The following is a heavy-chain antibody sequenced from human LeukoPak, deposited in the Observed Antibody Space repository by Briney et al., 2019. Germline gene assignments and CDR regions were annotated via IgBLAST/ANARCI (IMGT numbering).Heavy chain of an antibody. Sequence: SETLSLTCAVYGGSFSGYYWSWIRQPPGKGLEWIGEINHSGSTNYNPSLKSRVTISVDTSKNQFSLKLSSVTAADTAVYYCARGRITIFGVVSFDAFDIWGQGTMVTVSS. CDR2: INHSGST. CDR3: ARGRITIFGVVSFDAFDI. CDR1: GGSFSGYY. V-gene: IGHV4-34*01. D-gene: IGHD3-3*01. J-gene: IGHJ3*02.